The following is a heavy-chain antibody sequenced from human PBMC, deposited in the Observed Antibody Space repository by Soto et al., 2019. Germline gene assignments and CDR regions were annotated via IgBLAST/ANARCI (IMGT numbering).Heavy chain of an antibody. J-gene: IGHJ4*02. V-gene: IGHV3-11*01. CDR2: ISDSGLTI. Sequence: QVQLVESGGGLVKPGGSLRLSCVASGFTFSDHYMSWIRQAPGKGLVWVSYISDSGLTIYYADSVKGRFTISRDNAKNSVYLQMNNLRAEDTAVYYCARPGHNYEHYSDSWGQGTLVTVSS. D-gene: IGHD4-4*01. CDR3: ARPGHNYEHYSDS. CDR1: GFTFSDHY.